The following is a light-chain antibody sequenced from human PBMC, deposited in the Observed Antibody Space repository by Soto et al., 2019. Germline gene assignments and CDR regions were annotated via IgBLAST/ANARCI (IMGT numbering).Light chain of an antibody. CDR1: QSVSRSF. Sequence: EIVLTQSPGTLSLSPGERATLSCRACQSVSRSFLAWYQQKPGQAPRLLIYGASSRATGIPDRFSGSGSGTDFTLTISRLEPEDFAVYYWQQYASSPRTFGPGTKVEIK. V-gene: IGKV3-20*01. CDR2: GAS. J-gene: IGKJ1*01. CDR3: QQYASSPRT.